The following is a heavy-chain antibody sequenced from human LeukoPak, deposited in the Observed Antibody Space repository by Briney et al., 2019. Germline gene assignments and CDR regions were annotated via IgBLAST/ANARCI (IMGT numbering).Heavy chain of an antibody. V-gene: IGHV3-30*04. CDR1: GFTLSSYA. CDR3: ARAGYCSSTSCYSYYFDY. CDR2: ISYDGSNK. D-gene: IGHD2-2*01. J-gene: IGHJ4*02. Sequence: GRSLRLSCAASGFTLSSYAMHWVRQAPGEGLEWVAVISYDGSNKYYADSVKGRFTISRDNSKNTLYLQMNSLRAEDTAVYYCARAGYCSSTSCYSYYFDYWGQGTLVTVSS.